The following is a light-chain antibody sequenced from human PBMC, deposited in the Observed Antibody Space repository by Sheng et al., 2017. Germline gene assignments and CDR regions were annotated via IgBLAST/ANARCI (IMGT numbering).Light chain of an antibody. J-gene: IGLJ2*01. V-gene: IGLV3-21*03. Sequence: SYVLTQEPSVSVAPGKTAKITCGGENIGVKSVFWYQQRPGQAPVMVVYDNTKRPSGIPERYSGSNSGKTATLTVSRVEAGDEADYYCQLWDGTTDHWVFGGGTKADRP. CDR3: QLWDGTTDHWV. CDR2: DNT. CDR1: NIGVKS.